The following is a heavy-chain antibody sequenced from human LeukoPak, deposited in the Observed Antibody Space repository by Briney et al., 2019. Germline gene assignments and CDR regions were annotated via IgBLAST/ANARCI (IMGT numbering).Heavy chain of an antibody. J-gene: IGHJ6*02. V-gene: IGHV3-21*01. Sequence: KTGGSLRLSCAASGFTFSTYSMNWVRQAPGKGLEWVSSISSSSSSIHYADSVKGRFTISRDNAKNSLYLQMNSLRAEDTAVYYCARPGSGNSWNYYYYGMDVWGQGTTVTVSS. CDR3: ARPGSGNSWNYYYYGMDV. CDR1: GFTFSTYS. CDR2: ISSSSSSI. D-gene: IGHD6-13*01.